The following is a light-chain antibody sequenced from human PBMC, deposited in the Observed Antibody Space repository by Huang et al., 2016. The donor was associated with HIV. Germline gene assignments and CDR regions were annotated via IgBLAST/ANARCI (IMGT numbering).Light chain of an antibody. CDR2: DIS. J-gene: IGKJ1*01. Sequence: EIVLTQSPATLSLSTGERATLSCRASQSVSNYLAWYQQKPGQAPRLLIYDISSRATGIPPRFSGSGSGTDFTLTISSLEPEDFAVYYCQQRYSSWTFGQGTKVEIK. CDR1: QSVSNY. V-gene: IGKV3-11*01. CDR3: QQRYSSWT.